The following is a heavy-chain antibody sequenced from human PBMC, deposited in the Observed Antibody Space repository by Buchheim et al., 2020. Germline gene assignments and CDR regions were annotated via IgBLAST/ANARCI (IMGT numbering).Heavy chain of an antibody. Sequence: QLQLQESGPGLVKPSETLSLTCTVSGGSISSSNYYWGWIRQPPGKGLEWIGSIYYSGSTYYNPSLKSRVTISVDTSKNQFSLKLSSVTAADTAVYYCARGNDYGAKGFDYWGQGTL. CDR2: IYYSGST. V-gene: IGHV4-39*01. J-gene: IGHJ4*02. D-gene: IGHD4-17*01. CDR3: ARGNDYGAKGFDY. CDR1: GGSISSSNYY.